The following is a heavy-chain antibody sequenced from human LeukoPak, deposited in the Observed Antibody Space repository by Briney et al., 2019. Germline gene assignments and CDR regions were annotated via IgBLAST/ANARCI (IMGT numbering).Heavy chain of an antibody. CDR1: GFTFSSYG. CDR3: ARVDLWLGEFFFTGRGS. J-gene: IGHJ5*02. Sequence: GRSLRLSCAASGFTFSSYGMHWVRQAPGKDLEWVAVISYDGSNKYYADSVKGRFTISRDNAKNTLYLQMNSLRAEDTAVYYCARVDLWLGEFFFTGRGSWGQGTLVTVSS. V-gene: IGHV3-30*03. CDR2: ISYDGSNK. D-gene: IGHD3-10*01.